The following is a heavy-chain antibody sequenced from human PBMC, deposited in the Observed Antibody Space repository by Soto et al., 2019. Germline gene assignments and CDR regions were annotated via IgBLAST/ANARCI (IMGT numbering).Heavy chain of an antibody. CDR2: IYSGGST. D-gene: IGHD3-16*01. CDR1: GFTVSSNY. J-gene: IGHJ3*02. CDR3: ARELGPMTRTPTFDN. Sequence: EVQLVESGGGLIQPGGSLRLSCAASGFTVSSNYMSWVRQAPGKGLEWVSVIYSGGSTYYADSVKGRFTISRDHAKNTLYLHMDRLSAEDPAVYYCARELGPMTRTPTFDNWGQGTMVTVSS. V-gene: IGHV3-53*01.